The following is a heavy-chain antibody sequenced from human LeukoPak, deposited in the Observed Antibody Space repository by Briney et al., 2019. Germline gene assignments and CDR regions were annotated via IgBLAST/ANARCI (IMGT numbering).Heavy chain of an antibody. Sequence: GGSLRLSCAASGFTFSSYAMHWVRQAPGKGLEWVAVISYDGSNKYYADSVKGRFTISRDNAKNSLYLQMNSLRAEDTAVYYCARDGEMATPDAFDIWGQGTMVTVSS. V-gene: IGHV3-30-3*01. CDR3: ARDGEMATPDAFDI. J-gene: IGHJ3*02. D-gene: IGHD5-24*01. CDR1: GFTFSSYA. CDR2: ISYDGSNK.